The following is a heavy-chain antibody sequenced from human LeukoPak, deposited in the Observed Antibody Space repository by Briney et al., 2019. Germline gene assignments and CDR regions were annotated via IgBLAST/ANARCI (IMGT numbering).Heavy chain of an antibody. D-gene: IGHD3-22*01. J-gene: IGHJ3*02. Sequence: WASVKVSCKVSGYTLTELSMHWVRQAPGKGLEWMGGFDPEDGETIYAQKFQGRVTMTEDTSTDTAYMELSSLRAEDTAVYYCAKTKYYYDSSGYYFWAFDIWGQGTMVTVSS. CDR3: AKTKYYYDSSGYYFWAFDI. CDR1: GYTLTELS. V-gene: IGHV1-24*01. CDR2: FDPEDGET.